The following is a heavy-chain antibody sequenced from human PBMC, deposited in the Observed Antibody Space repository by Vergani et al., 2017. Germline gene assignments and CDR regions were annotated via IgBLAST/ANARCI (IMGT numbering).Heavy chain of an antibody. D-gene: IGHD4-17*01. CDR2: IGTAGDT. V-gene: IGHV3-13*01. CDR3: ARGTFTRYGDYEDAFDI. CDR1: GFTFSSYD. J-gene: IGHJ3*02. Sequence: EVQLVESGGGLVQPGGSLRLSCAASGFTFSSYDMHWVCQATGKGLEWVSAIGTAGDTYYPGSVKGRFTISRENAKNSLYLQMNSLRAGDTAVYYCARGTFTRYGDYEDAFDIWGQGTMVTVSS.